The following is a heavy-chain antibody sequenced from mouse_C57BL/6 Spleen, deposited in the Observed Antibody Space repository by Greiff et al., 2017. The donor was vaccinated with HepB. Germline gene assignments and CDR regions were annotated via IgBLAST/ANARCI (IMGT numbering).Heavy chain of an antibody. CDR2: IYPGSGST. D-gene: IGHD2-4*01. CDR1: GYTFTSYW. Sequence: QVQLQQSGAELVKPGASVKMSCKASGYTFTSYWITWVKQRPGQGLEWIGDIYPGSGSTNYNEKFKSKATLTVDTSSSTAYMQLSSLTSEDSAVYYCARGGLRREDWFAYWGQGTLVTVSA. J-gene: IGHJ3*01. CDR3: ARGGLRREDWFAY. V-gene: IGHV1-55*01.